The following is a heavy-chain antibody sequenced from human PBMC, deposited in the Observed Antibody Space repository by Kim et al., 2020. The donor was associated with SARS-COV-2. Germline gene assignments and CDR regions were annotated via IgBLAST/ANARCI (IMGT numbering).Heavy chain of an antibody. CDR3: ARESLARTTVPHYGMDV. J-gene: IGHJ6*02. Sequence: GGSLRLSCAASGFTVSSNYMSWVRQAPGKGLEWVSVIYSGGSTYYADSVKGRFTISRDNSKNTLYLQMNSLRAEDTAVYYCARESLARTTVPHYGMDVWGQGTTVTVSS. CDR1: GFTVSSNY. CDR2: IYSGGST. D-gene: IGHD4-4*01. V-gene: IGHV3-53*01.